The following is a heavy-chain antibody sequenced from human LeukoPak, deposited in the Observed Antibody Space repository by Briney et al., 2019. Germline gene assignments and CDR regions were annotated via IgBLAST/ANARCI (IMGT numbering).Heavy chain of an antibody. CDR1: GFTFSSYW. CDR3: AGGSGHAFDI. J-gene: IGHJ3*02. D-gene: IGHD2-15*01. CDR2: IHSDGSST. V-gene: IGHV3-74*01. Sequence: GGSLRLSCAASGFTFSSYWMHWIRQAPGKGLVWVSRIHSDGSSTGYAHSVKGRFTISRDNAKNTLYLQMNSLRAEDTAVYYYAGGSGHAFDIWGQGTMVTVSS.